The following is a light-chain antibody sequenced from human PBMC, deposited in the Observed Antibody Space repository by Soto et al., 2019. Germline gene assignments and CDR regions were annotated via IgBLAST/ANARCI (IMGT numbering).Light chain of an antibody. CDR3: AVWDDSLSGVV. CDR1: TSNVGSNL. J-gene: IGLJ2*01. CDR2: NDY. V-gene: IGLV1-47*02. Sequence: QSVLAQPPSASGTPGQRVTSSCSGSTSNVGSNLASWYQQLPGSAPKLLIYNDYERPSGVPDRFSGSKSGTSASLGISGLRSEDEADYFGAVWDDSLSGVVFGGGTKLTVL.